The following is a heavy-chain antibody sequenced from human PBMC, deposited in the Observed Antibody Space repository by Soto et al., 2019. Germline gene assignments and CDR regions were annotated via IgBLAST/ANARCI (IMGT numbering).Heavy chain of an antibody. CDR2: IYHSGST. Sequence: PSETLSLTCAVSGYSISSGYYWGWIRQPPGKGLEWIGSIYHSGSTYYNPSLKSRVTISVDTPKNQFSLKLSSVTAADTAVYYCARDLRYYDSSGYPYYFDYWGQGTLVTVSS. CDR1: GYSISSGYY. D-gene: IGHD3-22*01. V-gene: IGHV4-38-2*02. J-gene: IGHJ4*02. CDR3: ARDLRYYDSSGYPYYFDY.